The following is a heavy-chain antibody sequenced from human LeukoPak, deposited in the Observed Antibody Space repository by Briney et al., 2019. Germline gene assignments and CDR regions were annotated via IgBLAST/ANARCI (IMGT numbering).Heavy chain of an antibody. CDR1: GASISNFY. CDR2: MLYSGST. J-gene: IGHJ4*01. V-gene: IGHV4-59*08. Sequence: PSETLSLTCTVSGASISNFYWSWIRQAPGQGLEWIGYMLYSGSTNQKPSLRSRATISVDTSKDQVSLKLSSVTAADTAVYYCARSDIWGSYRFLDYWGQGILVTVSS. D-gene: IGHD3-16*02. CDR3: ARSDIWGSYRFLDY.